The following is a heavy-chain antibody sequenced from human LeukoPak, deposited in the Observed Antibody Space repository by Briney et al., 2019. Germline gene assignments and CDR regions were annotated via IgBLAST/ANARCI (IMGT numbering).Heavy chain of an antibody. CDR1: GFTFNNYG. D-gene: IGHD6-13*01. Sequence: PGGSLRLSCAASGFTFNNYGMHWVRQAPGKGLEWVAFIRYDGSNKYYADSVKGRFTISRDNSKNTLYLQMNSLRAEDTAVYYCARRYSSSWWQTYFDYWGQGTLVTVSS. J-gene: IGHJ4*02. CDR2: IRYDGSNK. V-gene: IGHV3-30*02. CDR3: ARRYSSSWWQTYFDY.